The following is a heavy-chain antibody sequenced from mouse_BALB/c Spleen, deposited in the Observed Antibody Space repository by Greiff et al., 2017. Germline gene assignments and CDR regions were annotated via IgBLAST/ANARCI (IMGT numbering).Heavy chain of an antibody. Sequence: VHVKQSGAELVKPGASVKLSCTASGFNIKDTYMHWVKQRPEQGLEWIGRIDPANGNTKYDPKFQGKATITADTSSNTAYLQLSSLTSEDTAVYYCARDGNYHAMDYWGQGTSVTVSS. CDR3: ARDGNYHAMDY. V-gene: IGHV14-3*02. CDR2: IDPANGNT. J-gene: IGHJ4*01. D-gene: IGHD2-1*01. CDR1: GFNIKDTY.